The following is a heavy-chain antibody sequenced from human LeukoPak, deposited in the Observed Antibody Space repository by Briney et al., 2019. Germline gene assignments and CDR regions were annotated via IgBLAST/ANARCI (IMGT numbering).Heavy chain of an antibody. CDR1: GGTFSSYA. J-gene: IGHJ5*02. D-gene: IGHD2-2*02. CDR3: TRGEDIVVVPAAISRFDP. Sequence: ASVKVSCKASGGTFSSYAISWVRQAPGQGLEWMGIINPSGGSTSYAQKFQGRVTMTRDTSTSTVYMELSSLRSEDTAVYYCTRGEDIVVVPAAISRFDPWGQGTLVTVSS. V-gene: IGHV1-46*01. CDR2: INPSGGST.